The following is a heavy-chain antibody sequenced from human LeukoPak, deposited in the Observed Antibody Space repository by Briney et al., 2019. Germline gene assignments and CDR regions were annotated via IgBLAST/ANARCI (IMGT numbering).Heavy chain of an antibody. D-gene: IGHD1-1*01. CDR1: GFTFSDYY. CDR2: ISSSGSTI. J-gene: IGHJ2*01. Sequence: GGSLRLSCAASGFTFSDYYMSWIRQAPGEGLEWVSYISSSGSTIYYADSVKGRFTISRDNAKNSLYLQMNSLRAEDTAVYYCASSNWNDGAWYFDLWGRGTLVTVSS. CDR3: ASSNWNDGAWYFDL. V-gene: IGHV3-11*04.